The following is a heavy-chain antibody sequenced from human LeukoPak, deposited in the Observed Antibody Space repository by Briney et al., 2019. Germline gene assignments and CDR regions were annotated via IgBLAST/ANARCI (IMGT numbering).Heavy chain of an antibody. CDR1: GFTFSSYW. J-gene: IGHJ6*02. CDR3: ARDGSYGMDV. V-gene: IGHV3-53*01. Sequence: PGGSLRLSCAASGFTFSSYWMHWVRQAPGKGLEWVSVIYSGGSTYYADSVKGRFTISRDNSKNTLYLQMNSLRAEDTAVYYCARDGSYGMDVWGQGTTVTVSS. CDR2: IYSGGST.